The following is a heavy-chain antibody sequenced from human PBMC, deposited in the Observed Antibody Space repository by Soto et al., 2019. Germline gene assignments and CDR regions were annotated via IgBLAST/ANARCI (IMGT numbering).Heavy chain of an antibody. Sequence: QLQLQESGPGLVRPSQTLSLTCTVSGGSMNIHHYHWTWIRQTPGKGLEGSGYIHYSRGIQSNPSLQSRLTMSVETSKNRFSLDVSSVTAADTAVYFCVREDDGGDRDYYGLDVWGQGTTVTVSS. CDR3: VREDDGGDRDYYGLDV. D-gene: IGHD2-21*02. J-gene: IGHJ6*02. CDR2: IHYSRGI. V-gene: IGHV4-30-4*01. CDR1: GGSMNIHHYH.